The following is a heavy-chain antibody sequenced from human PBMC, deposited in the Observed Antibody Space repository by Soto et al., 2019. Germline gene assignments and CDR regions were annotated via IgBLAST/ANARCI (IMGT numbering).Heavy chain of an antibody. J-gene: IGHJ4*02. CDR3: AKDGDFWSVPEDY. V-gene: IGHV3-23*01. CDR2: ISGSGGST. CDR1: GFTFSSYA. Sequence: EVQLLESGGGLVQPGGSLRLSCAASGFTFSSYAMSWVRQAPGKGLEWVSAISGSGGSTYYADSVKGRFTISRDNSKNTRYLQMNSLRAEDTAVYYCAKDGDFWSVPEDYWGQGTLVTVSS. D-gene: IGHD3-3*01.